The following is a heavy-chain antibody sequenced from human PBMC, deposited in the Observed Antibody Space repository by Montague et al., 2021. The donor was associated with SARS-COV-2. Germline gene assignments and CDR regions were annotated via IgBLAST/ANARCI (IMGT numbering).Heavy chain of an antibody. V-gene: IGHV4-59*08. CDR3: ARHDNWEGGFDI. J-gene: IGHJ3*02. D-gene: IGHD1-20*01. CDR1: SDSINSYY. Sequence: SETLSLTCTVSSDSINSYYWGWIRQPPGKRLEWIGYVHDSGSTIYNPSLSSRVTIPVDTSKNQFSLKMSSVTAADTAVYYCARHDNWEGGFDIWGQGTKVTVSS. CDR2: VHDSGST.